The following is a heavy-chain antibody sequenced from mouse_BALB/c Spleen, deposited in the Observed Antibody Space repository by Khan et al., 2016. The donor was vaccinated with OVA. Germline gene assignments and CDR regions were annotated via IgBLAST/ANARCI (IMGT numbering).Heavy chain of an antibody. J-gene: IGHJ2*01. CDR2: INSNGGST. CDR1: GFTFSSYG. CDR3: ARMARTIN. Sequence: ELELVESGGGLVQPGGSLKLSCAASGFTFSSYGMSWVRQTPDKRLELVATINSNGGSTYYPDSVKGRFTISRDNAKNTLYLQMSSLKSEDTAMYYCARMARTINWGQGTTLTVSS. V-gene: IGHV5-6-3*01.